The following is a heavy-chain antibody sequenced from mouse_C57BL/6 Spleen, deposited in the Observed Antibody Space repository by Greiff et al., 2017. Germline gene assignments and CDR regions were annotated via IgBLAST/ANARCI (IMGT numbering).Heavy chain of an antibody. V-gene: IGHV1-85*01. CDR1: GYTFTSYD. D-gene: IGHD2-2*01. CDR3: ARSTMVTTGYYFDY. J-gene: IGHJ2*01. CDR2: IYPRDGST. Sequence: LVESGPELVKPGASVKLSCKASGYTFTSYDINWVKQRPGQGLEWIGWIYPRDGSTKYNEKFKGKATLTVDTSSSTAYMELHSLTSEDSAVYFCARSTMVTTGYYFDYWGQGTTLTVSS.